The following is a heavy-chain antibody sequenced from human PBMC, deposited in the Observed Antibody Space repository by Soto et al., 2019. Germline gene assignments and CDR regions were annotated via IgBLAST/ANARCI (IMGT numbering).Heavy chain of an antibody. CDR1: GGTFNNYA. CDR2: IIPIFNSA. Sequence: QVQLVQSGAEVKRPGSSVKVSCKASGGTFNNYALSWVRQAPGQGLEWVGGIIPIFNSANYAQKFQGRVTITADDSTSTAYMDLRSLRPDDTAVDYCASEVTVASDSFDFWGQGTLVTVSS. D-gene: IGHD5-12*01. V-gene: IGHV1-69*01. J-gene: IGHJ4*02. CDR3: ASEVTVASDSFDF.